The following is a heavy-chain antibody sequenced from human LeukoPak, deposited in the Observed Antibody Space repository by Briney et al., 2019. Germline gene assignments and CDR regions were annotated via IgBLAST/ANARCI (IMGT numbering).Heavy chain of an antibody. J-gene: IGHJ3*02. D-gene: IGHD5-24*01. CDR3: AKDDPMAGDAFDI. V-gene: IGHV3-30*18. Sequence: GGSLRLSCAASGFTFSSYGMHWVRQAPGKGLEWVAVISYDGSNKYYADSVKGRFTISRDNSKNALYLQMNSLRAEDTAVYYCAKDDPMAGDAFDIWGQGTMVTVSS. CDR1: GFTFSSYG. CDR2: ISYDGSNK.